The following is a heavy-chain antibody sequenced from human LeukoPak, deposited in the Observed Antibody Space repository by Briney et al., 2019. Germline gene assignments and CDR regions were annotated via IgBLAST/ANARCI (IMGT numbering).Heavy chain of an antibody. Sequence: GRSLRLSCAASGFTFSSYAMHWVRQAPGKGLEWVAVISYDGSNKYYADSVKGRFTISRDNSKNTLYLQMNSLRAEDTAVYYCASIDYSTSYWSQGTLVTVSS. D-gene: IGHD4-11*01. V-gene: IGHV3-30*04. J-gene: IGHJ4*02. CDR1: GFTFSSYA. CDR3: ASIDYSTSY. CDR2: ISYDGSNK.